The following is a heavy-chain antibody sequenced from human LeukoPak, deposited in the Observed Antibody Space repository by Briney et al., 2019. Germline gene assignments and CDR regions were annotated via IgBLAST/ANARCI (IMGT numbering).Heavy chain of an antibody. Sequence: SETLSLTCTVSGGSISSYYWSWIRQPPGKGLEWIGHIYDSGITNYNPSPKSRVTISVDTSKNQFSLKLSSVTAADTAVYYCARSVEGYCRGGSCYYYSYYMDVWGKGTTVTVS. CDR3: ARSVEGYCRGGSCYYYSYYMDV. J-gene: IGHJ6*03. D-gene: IGHD2-15*01. V-gene: IGHV4-59*01. CDR2: IYDSGIT. CDR1: GGSISSYY.